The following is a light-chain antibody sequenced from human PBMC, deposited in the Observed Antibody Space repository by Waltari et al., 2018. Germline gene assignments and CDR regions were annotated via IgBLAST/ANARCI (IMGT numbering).Light chain of an antibody. J-gene: IGKJ3*01. CDR3: QPLYSYPRT. CDR1: RGIDNY. Sequence: IQLTQSPSSLSASVGDRVTITCRASRGIDNYLAWYQQQPGKAPKLLISVASTLQSGVPSRFSGSGSGTDFTLTISSLQPEDFATYYCQPLYSYPRTFGPGTKVDIK. V-gene: IGKV1-9*01. CDR2: VAS.